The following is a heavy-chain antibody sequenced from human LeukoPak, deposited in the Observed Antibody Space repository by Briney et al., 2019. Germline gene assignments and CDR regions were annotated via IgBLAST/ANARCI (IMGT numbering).Heavy chain of an antibody. J-gene: IGHJ4*02. CDR1: GYAFDEHG. CDR3: ARAPITSPFYFDY. CDR2: INWSGGST. D-gene: IGHD2-2*01. Sequence: PGGSLRLSCTASGYAFDEHGMSWVRQVPGKGLEWVSGINWSGGSTGYADPLRGRFTISRDNAKNSLYLQMDSLRAEDTALYYCARAPITSPFYFDYWGQGTLVTVSS. V-gene: IGHV3-20*04.